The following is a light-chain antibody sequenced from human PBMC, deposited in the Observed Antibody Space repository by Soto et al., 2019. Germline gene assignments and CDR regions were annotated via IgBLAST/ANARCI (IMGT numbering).Light chain of an antibody. V-gene: IGKV1-5*01. J-gene: IGKJ2*01. CDR1: QSISSW. CDR2: DAS. Sequence: DIQMTQSPSTLSASVGDRVTITCRASQSISSWLAWYQQKPGKVPKLLIYDASSLESGVPSRFSGSGSGTEFTLTISSLQPHDFATYYCQQYNSYSYTFGQGTKLEIK. CDR3: QQYNSYSYT.